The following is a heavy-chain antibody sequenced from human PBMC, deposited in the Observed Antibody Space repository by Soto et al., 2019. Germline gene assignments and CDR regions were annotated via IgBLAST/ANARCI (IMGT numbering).Heavy chain of an antibody. D-gene: IGHD6-13*01. CDR1: GFTFSSYA. V-gene: IGHV3-30-3*01. Sequence: QVQLVESGGGVVQPGRSLRLSCAASGFTFSSYAMHWVRQAPGKGLEWVAVISYDGSNKYYADSVKRGFTITRDNSKNTRYLQMNSLRAEDTAVYYCARETGYSSSWLDYWGQGTLVTVSS. J-gene: IGHJ4*02. CDR3: ARETGYSSSWLDY. CDR2: ISYDGSNK.